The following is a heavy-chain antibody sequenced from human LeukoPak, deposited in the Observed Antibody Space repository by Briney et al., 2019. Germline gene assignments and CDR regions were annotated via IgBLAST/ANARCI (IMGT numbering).Heavy chain of an antibody. V-gene: IGHV1-2*02. J-gene: IGHJ4*02. CDR2: IDPNSGGT. Sequence: ASVKVSCKASGYTFTGYYMHWVRQAPGQGLEWMGWIDPNSGGTNYAQKFQGRVTMTRDTSISTAYMALNRLRSDDTAVYYCAREYYYGSGNYYNRIDYWGQGTLVTVSS. CDR3: AREYYYGSGNYYNRIDY. D-gene: IGHD3-10*01. CDR1: GYTFTGYY.